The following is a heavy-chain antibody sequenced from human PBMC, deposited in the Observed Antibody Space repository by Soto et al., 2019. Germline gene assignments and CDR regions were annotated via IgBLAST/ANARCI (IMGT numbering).Heavy chain of an antibody. CDR2: INPTGGST. CDR3: ARNLASADV. V-gene: IGHV1-46*01. CDR1: GYTFTSFY. Sequence: QVQLVQSGAEVKEPGASVKVSCKASGYTFTSFYIHWVRQAPGQGLEWMAIINPTGGSTNYAQRFRGRVPLTMDTSTSTVYMELSGLRSEDTAVYYCARNLASADVWGQGTLVTVSS. D-gene: IGHD6-13*01. J-gene: IGHJ4*02.